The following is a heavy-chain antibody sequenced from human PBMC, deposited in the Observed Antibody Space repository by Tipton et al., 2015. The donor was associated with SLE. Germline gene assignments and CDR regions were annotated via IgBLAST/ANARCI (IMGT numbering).Heavy chain of an antibody. CDR1: GGSFSGYY. CDR2: INHRGST. J-gene: IGHJ4*02. V-gene: IGHV4-34*01. CDR3: ARGPAGSAAYLDY. Sequence: GLVKPSETLSLTCAVYGGSFSGYYWSWIRQPPGKGLEWIGEINHRGSTNYNPSLKSRVTISVNTSKKNLSLKLSSVTAADTAVYYCARGPAGSAAYLDYWGQGTLVTVSS.